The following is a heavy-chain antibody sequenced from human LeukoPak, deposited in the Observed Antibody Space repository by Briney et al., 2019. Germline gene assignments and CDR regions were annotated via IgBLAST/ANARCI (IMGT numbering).Heavy chain of an antibody. CDR3: ARINTVKATFDH. V-gene: IGHV4-38-2*01. CDR1: GYSISSGYY. J-gene: IGHJ5*02. Sequence: SETLSLTCAVSGYSISSGYYWGWIRQPPGKGLEWIGSIYHSGSTYYNPSLKSRVTISVDTSKNQFSLKLSSVTAADTAVYYCARINTVKATFDHWGLGTQVTVFS. D-gene: IGHD3-10*01. CDR2: IYHSGST.